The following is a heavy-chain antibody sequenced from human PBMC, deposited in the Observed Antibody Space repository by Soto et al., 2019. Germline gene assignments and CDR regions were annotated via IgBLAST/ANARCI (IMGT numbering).Heavy chain of an antibody. Sequence: QVQLVQSGAEVKEPGASVKVSCKASGYTFTTHTIHWVRQAPGQRLVWMGWINADNGNTLYSQNLKDRVTITRDTSASTADMEVRSLRSEYTGVYYCARVDRSAYYHDYWRQGTLVTVSS. D-gene: IGHD3-22*01. J-gene: IGHJ4*02. CDR2: INADNGNT. CDR1: GYTFTTHT. CDR3: ARVDRSAYYHDY. V-gene: IGHV1-3*01.